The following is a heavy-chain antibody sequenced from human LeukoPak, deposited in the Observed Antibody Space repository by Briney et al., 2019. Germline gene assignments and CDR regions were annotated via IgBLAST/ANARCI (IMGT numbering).Heavy chain of an antibody. Sequence: SETLSLTCTVSGGSISSYYWSWIRQPPVKGLEWIGYIYYSGSTNYNPSLKSRVTISVDTSKNQFSLKLSSVTAADTAVYYCARGSGWYYYWGQGTLVTVSS. J-gene: IGHJ4*02. CDR2: IYYSGST. D-gene: IGHD6-19*01. CDR3: ARGSGWYYY. V-gene: IGHV4-59*01. CDR1: GGSISSYY.